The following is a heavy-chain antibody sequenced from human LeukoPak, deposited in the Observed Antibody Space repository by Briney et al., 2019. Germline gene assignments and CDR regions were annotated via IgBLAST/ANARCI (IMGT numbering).Heavy chain of an antibody. Sequence: PSETLSLTCAVSGGSVSSGGYSWSWIRQPPGKGLEWIGYIYHSGTTYYNPSLKSRVTISSYGSKNQFSLNLTSVTAADTAVYYCARTPPYYVSSGYVYYFDHWGQGTLVTVSS. CDR1: GGSVSSGGYS. CDR2: IYHSGTT. CDR3: ARTPPYYVSSGYVYYFDH. J-gene: IGHJ4*02. V-gene: IGHV4-30-2*01. D-gene: IGHD3-22*01.